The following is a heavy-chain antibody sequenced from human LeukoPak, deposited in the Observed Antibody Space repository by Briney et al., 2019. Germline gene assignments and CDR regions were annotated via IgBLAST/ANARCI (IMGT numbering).Heavy chain of an antibody. CDR3: ARMRAAGREYFQH. D-gene: IGHD6-13*01. V-gene: IGHV4-59*01. Sequence: SETLSLTCTVSGGSISSYYWSWIRQPPGKGLEWVGYIYHSGSTNYNPSLKSRVTISVVTSKDQFALKLSSVTAADTAVYSCARMRAAGREYFQHWGQGTLVTVSS. CDR2: IYHSGST. J-gene: IGHJ1*01. CDR1: GGSISSYY.